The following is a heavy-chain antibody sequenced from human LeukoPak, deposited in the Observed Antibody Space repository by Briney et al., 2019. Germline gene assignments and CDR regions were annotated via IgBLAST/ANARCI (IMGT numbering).Heavy chain of an antibody. J-gene: IGHJ4*02. CDR2: IHHSGDT. V-gene: IGHV4-39*01. D-gene: IGHD3-22*01. Sequence: SETLSLTCTVSGGSIRSSTYYWAWIRKPPGKGLEWTGTIHHSGDTYYNPSLKSRVTISVDTSKNQFSLNLSSVTAADTAVYYCARLGGYYDPPDYWGQGTLVTVSS. CDR3: ARLGGYYDPPDY. CDR1: GGSIRSSTYY.